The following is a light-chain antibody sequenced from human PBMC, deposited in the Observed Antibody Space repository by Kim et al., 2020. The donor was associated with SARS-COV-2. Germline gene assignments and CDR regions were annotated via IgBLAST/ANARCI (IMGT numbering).Light chain of an antibody. CDR1: ESISRW. CDR2: RAS. CDR3: QEHFTYSPA. J-gene: IGKJ1*01. V-gene: IGKV1-5*03. Sequence: DIQMTQSPSTLSASIGDTVIITCRASESISRWLAWYQQRPGKAPKLLIHRASSLQSGVPSRFSGSGSGTEFTLTISSLQPDDFAIYFCQEHFTYSPAFGKGTKVDIK.